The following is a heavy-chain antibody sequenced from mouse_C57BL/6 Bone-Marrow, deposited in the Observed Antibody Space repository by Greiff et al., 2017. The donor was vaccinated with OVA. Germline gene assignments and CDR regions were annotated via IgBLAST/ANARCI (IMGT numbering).Heavy chain of an antibody. J-gene: IGHJ3*01. D-gene: IGHD2-3*01. Sequence: VQLQESGAELVRPGTSVKMSCKASGYTFTNYWIGWAKQRPGHGLEWIGDIYPGGGYTNYNEKFKGKATLTADKSSSTAYMQFSSLTSEDSAIYYCASYDGYYVFAYWGQGTLVTVSA. CDR3: ASYDGYYVFAY. CDR2: IYPGGGYT. V-gene: IGHV1-63*01. CDR1: GYTFTNYW.